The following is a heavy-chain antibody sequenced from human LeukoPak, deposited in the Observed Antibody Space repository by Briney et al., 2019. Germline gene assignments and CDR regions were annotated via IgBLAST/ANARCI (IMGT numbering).Heavy chain of an antibody. V-gene: IGHV3-49*03. CDR1: GFTFGDYA. Sequence: GGSLRLSCTASGFTFGDYAMSWFRQAPGKGLEWVGFIRSKAYGGTTEYAASVKGRFTISRDDSKSIAYLQMNSLKTEDTAVYYCTRDLRVSYDRPLPRPIDYWGQGTLVTVSS. J-gene: IGHJ4*02. CDR2: IRSKAYGGTT. D-gene: IGHD3-22*01. CDR3: TRDLRVSYDRPLPRPIDY.